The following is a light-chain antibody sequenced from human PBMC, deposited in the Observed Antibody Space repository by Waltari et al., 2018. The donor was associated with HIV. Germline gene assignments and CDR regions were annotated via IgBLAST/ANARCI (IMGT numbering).Light chain of an antibody. CDR3: SSYSSGGTLDYV. V-gene: IGLV2-14*01. CDR1: TRDLGGYKY. J-gene: IGLJ1*01. CDR2: DVTVRSPGT. Sequence: QSVLTQPASVSGSPGQSITISCTENTRDLGGYKYVSWYQQRPGEAPKLLIYDVTVRSPGTTRPSGVSNRCSAAKSGNTASLTISGRRTEDEADYYCSSYSSGGTLDYVFGTGTKVTVL.